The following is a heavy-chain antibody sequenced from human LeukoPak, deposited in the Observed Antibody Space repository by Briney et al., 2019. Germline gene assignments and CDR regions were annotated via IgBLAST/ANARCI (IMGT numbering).Heavy chain of an antibody. D-gene: IGHD3-22*01. CDR3: ARAQYYYDSSGLIY. J-gene: IGHJ4*02. V-gene: IGHV3-64*01. CDR1: GFTFSSYA. Sequence: GGSLRLSCAASGFTFSSYAMHWVRQAPGKGLEYVSAISSNGGSTYYANSVKGRFTISRDNSKNTLYLQMGSLRAEDMAVYYCARAQYYYDSSGLIYWGQGTLVTVSS. CDR2: ISSNGGST.